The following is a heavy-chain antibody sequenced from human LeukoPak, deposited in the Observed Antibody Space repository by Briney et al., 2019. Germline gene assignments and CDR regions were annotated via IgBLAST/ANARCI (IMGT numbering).Heavy chain of an antibody. CDR3: ARVPTYFDRVWGISETQEFDY. V-gene: IGHV1-8*02. CDR2: INPNSGNR. CDR1: GYTFTGYY. J-gene: IGHJ4*02. Sequence: ASVKVSCKASGYTFTGYYMHWVRQAPGQGLEWMGWINPNSGNRGYAESFQGRVTMTMNTSVNTAYMELITLTSEDTAVYYCARVPTYFDRVWGISETQEFDYWGQGTLVTVSS. D-gene: IGHD3-16*01.